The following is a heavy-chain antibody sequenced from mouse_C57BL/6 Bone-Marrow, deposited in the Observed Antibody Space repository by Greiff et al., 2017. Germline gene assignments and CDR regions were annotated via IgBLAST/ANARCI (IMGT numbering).Heavy chain of an antibody. V-gene: IGHV1-50*01. CDR1: GYTFTSYW. CDR2: IDPSDSYT. J-gene: IGHJ4*01. D-gene: IGHD1-1*02. CDR3: AIWYPMDY. Sequence: QVQLKQPGAELVKPGASVKLSCKASGYTFTSYWMQWVKQRPGQGLEWIGEIDPSDSYTNYNQKFKGKATFTVDTSSSTANMQLSSLTSEDSAVYYCAIWYPMDYWGQGTSVTVSS.